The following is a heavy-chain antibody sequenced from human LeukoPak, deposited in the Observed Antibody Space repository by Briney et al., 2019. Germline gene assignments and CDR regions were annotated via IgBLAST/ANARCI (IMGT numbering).Heavy chain of an antibody. CDR3: ARDGNYDILTGYYAPIDY. CDR2: ISSSSSTI. J-gene: IGHJ4*02. CDR1: GFTFSSYS. Sequence: GGSLRLSCAASGFTFSSYSMNWVRQAPGKGLEWVSYISSSSSTIYYADSVKGRFTISRDNSKNTLYLQMNSLRAEDTAVYYCARDGNYDILTGYYAPIDYWGQGTLVTVSS. V-gene: IGHV3-48*01. D-gene: IGHD3-9*01.